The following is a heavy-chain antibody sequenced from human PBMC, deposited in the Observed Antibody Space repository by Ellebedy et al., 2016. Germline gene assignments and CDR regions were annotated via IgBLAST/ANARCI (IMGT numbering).Heavy chain of an antibody. D-gene: IGHD3-22*01. CDR3: AKDFEGAYYYDEGFDP. V-gene: IGHV3-23*01. CDR2: ITSSGVTT. CDR1: GFTFSTYA. J-gene: IGHJ5*02. Sequence: GESLKISCAASGFTFSTYAMTWVRQAPGKGLEWVSSITSSGVTTYYADSVKGRFTISRDDSKNTLYLQMNSLRTDGTAVYYCAKDFEGAYYYDEGFDPWGQGTLVTVSS.